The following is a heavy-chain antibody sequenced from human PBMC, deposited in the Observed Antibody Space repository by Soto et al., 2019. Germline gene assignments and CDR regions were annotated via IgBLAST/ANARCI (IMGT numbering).Heavy chain of an antibody. V-gene: IGHV1-69*12. D-gene: IGHD2-2*01. CDR2: IIPIFGTA. CDR1: GGTFSSYA. Sequence: QVQLVQSGAEVKKPGSSVKVSCKASGGTFSSYAISWVRQAPGQGLEWMGGIIPIFGTANYAQKFQGRVTITADESPATAYMGLRSPRSEDTAVYYCARPSPGSPSLYYLYGMDVWGQGAPVTVSS. J-gene: IGHJ6*02. CDR3: ARPSPGSPSLYYLYGMDV.